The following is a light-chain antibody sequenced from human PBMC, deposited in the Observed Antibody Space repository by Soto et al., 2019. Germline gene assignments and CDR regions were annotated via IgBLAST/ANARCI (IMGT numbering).Light chain of an antibody. CDR2: DAS. Sequence: DIQMTQSPSPLSASVGDRVIITCQASQDITNYLNWYQQKQGEAPKLLIYDASNLEAGVPSRVSGSGSAKDFSFTISSLEPEDIATYYCQQYDNIPLTVGGGPEVEI. CDR3: QQYDNIPLT. V-gene: IGKV1-33*01. CDR1: QDITNY. J-gene: IGKJ4*01.